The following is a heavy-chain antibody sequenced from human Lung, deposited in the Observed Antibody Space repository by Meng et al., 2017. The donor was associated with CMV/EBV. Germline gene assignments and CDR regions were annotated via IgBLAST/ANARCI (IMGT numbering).Heavy chain of an antibody. CDR2: VYHSGYT. V-gene: IGHV4-4*02. J-gene: IGHJ3*02. CDR3: ARVGTTGNAFDI. Sequence: GSLRLXCVVSGGSISITHWWSWVRQPPGKGLEWIGEVYHSGYTNYNPSLRSRVTMSVDKSKNLFSLRLTSVTAADTAVYYCARVGTTGNAFDIWGPGKMV. CDR1: GGSISITHW. D-gene: IGHD1-7*01.